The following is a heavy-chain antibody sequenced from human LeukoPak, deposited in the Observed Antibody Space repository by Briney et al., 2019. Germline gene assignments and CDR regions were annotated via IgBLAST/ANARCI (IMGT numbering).Heavy chain of an antibody. D-gene: IGHD6-13*01. CDR3: ARLYYPENMAAPVDY. CDR2: INPKSGGT. CDR1: GYTFTGYY. Sequence: ASVKVSCKASGYTFTGYYMHWVRQAPGQGLEWMGWINPKSGGTNYTQKLQGRVTMTRDTSISTAYMELNRLRSDDTAVYYCARLYYPENMAAPVDYWGQGTLVTVSS. V-gene: IGHV1-2*02. J-gene: IGHJ4*02.